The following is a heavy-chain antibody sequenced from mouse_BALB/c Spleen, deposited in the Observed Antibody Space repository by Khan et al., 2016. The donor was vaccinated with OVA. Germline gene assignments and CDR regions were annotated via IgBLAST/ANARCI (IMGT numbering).Heavy chain of an antibody. J-gene: IGHJ4*01. D-gene: IGHD2-10*02. CDR2: IWGGGRT. V-gene: IGHV2-6-5*01. CDR3: AKGVWSYYFALDY. Sequence: QVQLKQSGPGLVTPSQSLSITCTVSGFSLTDYGVSWIRQPPGKGLEWLGVIWGGGRTSYNSALKSRLSISKDNSKSQVFLKMNSLQTDDTAMYYCAKGVWSYYFALDYWGQGTSVTVSS. CDR1: GFSLTDYG.